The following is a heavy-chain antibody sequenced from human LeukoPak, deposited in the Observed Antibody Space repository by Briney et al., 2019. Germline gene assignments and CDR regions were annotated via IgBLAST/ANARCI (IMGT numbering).Heavy chain of an antibody. CDR1: GYTFTAYY. D-gene: IGHD1-1*01. J-gene: IGHJ4*02. Sequence: ASVKVSCKASGYTFTAYYMHLVRQAPGQGLEWMGRMNPNSGGTNYAQKFQGRVTMTRDTSISTAYMELSRLRSGDTAVYYCARTTGSTVDYWGQGTLVTVSS. CDR2: MNPNSGGT. CDR3: ARTTGSTVDY. V-gene: IGHV1-2*06.